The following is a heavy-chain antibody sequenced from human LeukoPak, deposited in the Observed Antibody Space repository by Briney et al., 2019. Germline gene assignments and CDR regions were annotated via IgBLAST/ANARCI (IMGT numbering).Heavy chain of an antibody. CDR3: ARETDILTGYYKGDHHWFDP. D-gene: IGHD3-9*01. J-gene: IGHJ5*02. CDR1: GGSISSSSYY. CDR2: IYYSGST. V-gene: IGHV4-39*02. Sequence: PSETLSLTCTVSGGSISSSSYYWGWIRQPPGKGLEWIGSIYYSGSTYYNPSLKSRVTISVDTSKNQFSLKLSSVTAADTAVYYCARETDILTGYYKGDHHWFDPWGQGTLVTVSS.